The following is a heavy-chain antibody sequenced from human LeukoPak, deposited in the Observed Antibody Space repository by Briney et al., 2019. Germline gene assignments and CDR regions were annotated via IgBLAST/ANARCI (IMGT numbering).Heavy chain of an antibody. Sequence: SETLSLTCAVYGGSFSGYYWSWIRQPPGKGLEWIGEINHSGSTNYNPSLKSRVTISVDTSKNQFSLKLSSVTAADTAVYYCARRRSGYCSGGSCWCRTNWFDPWGQGTLVTVSS. CDR3: ARRRSGYCSGGSCWCRTNWFDP. CDR1: GGSFSGYY. V-gene: IGHV4-34*01. CDR2: INHSGST. D-gene: IGHD2-15*01. J-gene: IGHJ5*02.